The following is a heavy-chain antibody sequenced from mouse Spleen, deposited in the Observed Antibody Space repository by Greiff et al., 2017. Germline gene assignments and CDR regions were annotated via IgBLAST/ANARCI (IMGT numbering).Heavy chain of an antibody. D-gene: IGHD2-4*01. CDR3: ARYDDYDSYFDY. Sequence: QVQLQQSGTELVRPGASVKLSCKASGYTFTDYYINWVKQRPGQGLEWIARIYPGSGNTYCNESFKGKATLTAEKSSSTAYMQLSSLTSEDSAVYFCARYDDYDSYFDYWGQGTTLTVSS. CDR1: GYTFTDYY. J-gene: IGHJ2*01. CDR2: IYPGSGNT. V-gene: IGHV1-76*01.